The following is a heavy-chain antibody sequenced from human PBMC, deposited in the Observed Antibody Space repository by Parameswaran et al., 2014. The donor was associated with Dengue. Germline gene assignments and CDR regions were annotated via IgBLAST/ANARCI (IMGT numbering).Heavy chain of an antibody. CDR3: ARQGAAAGTFLDH. CDR1: AISSA. J-gene: IGHJ4*02. D-gene: IGHD6-13*01. V-gene: IGHV4-59*08. CDR2: ISYIGTT. Sequence: AISSARWIRQPPGKGLEWIGYISYIGTTDYNPSLKSRVTISVDMSNNQFSLKLFSVTAADTAVYYCARQGAAAGTFLDHWDQGTLVTVSS.